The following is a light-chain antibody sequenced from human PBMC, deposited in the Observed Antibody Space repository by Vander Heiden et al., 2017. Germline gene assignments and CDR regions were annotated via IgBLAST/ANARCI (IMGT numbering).Light chain of an antibody. J-gene: IGKJ4*01. Sequence: DIQMTQSPSSLSANVGDRVAITCRASQSISNFLNWYQHKPGKAPNHLIYSASTLQTGVPSRFSGSSSGTDFTLTISSLQPEDFATYYCQQTYSLPFTFGGGTKTEIK. CDR2: SAS. CDR1: QSISNF. CDR3: QQTYSLPFT. V-gene: IGKV1-39*01.